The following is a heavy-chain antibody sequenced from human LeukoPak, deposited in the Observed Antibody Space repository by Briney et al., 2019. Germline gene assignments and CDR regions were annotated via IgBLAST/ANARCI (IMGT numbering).Heavy chain of an antibody. J-gene: IGHJ6*03. CDR2: ISSSSSYI. V-gene: IGHV3-21*01. CDR1: GFTFSSHG. CDR3: ARGGTAYYYMDV. Sequence: GGSLRLSCAASGFTFSSHGMNWVRQAPGKGLEWVSSISSSSSYIYYADSVKGRFTISRDNAKNSLYLQMNSLRAEDTAVYYCARGGTAYYYMDVWGKGTTVTVSS. D-gene: IGHD1-1*01.